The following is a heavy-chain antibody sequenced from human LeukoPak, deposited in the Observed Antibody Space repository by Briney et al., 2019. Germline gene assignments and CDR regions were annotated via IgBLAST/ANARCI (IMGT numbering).Heavy chain of an antibody. Sequence: SETLSLTCTVSGGSISSYYWSWIRQPPGKGLEWIGYIYYSGSTNYNPSLKSRVTISVDTSKNQFSLKLSSVTAADTAVYYCARPKGSGFNWYFDPWGRGTLVTVSS. V-gene: IGHV4-59*08. D-gene: IGHD3-10*01. CDR2: IYYSGST. J-gene: IGHJ2*01. CDR3: ARPKGSGFNWYFDP. CDR1: GGSISSYY.